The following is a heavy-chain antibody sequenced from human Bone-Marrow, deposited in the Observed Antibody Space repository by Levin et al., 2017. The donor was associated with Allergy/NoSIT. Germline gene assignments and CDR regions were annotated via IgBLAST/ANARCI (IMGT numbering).Heavy chain of an antibody. CDR2: IGATNGKT. D-gene: IGHD3-22*01. J-gene: IGHJ4*02. CDR1: GFTFSSYA. V-gene: IGHV3-23*01. Sequence: LSLTCAASGFTFSSYAMSWVRPAPGKGLEWVSGIGATNGKTYYADSVKGRFSISRDNSKNTLFLQMNSLRADDTAVYYCVNSRYGGYDSTIDYWGQGTLVTVSS. CDR3: VNSRYGGYDSTIDY.